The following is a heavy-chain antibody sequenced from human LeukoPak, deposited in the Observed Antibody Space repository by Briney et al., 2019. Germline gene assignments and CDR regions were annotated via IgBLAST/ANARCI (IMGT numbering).Heavy chain of an antibody. CDR1: RFTFSGYA. Sequence: GGSLRLSCAASRFTFSGYAMTWVRQAPGKGLEWVSTISGSGGSTYYADSVKGRFTISRDNSKNTLYLQMNSLKAEDTAMYFCAKDPGADAFDFWGPGTMVTVSS. V-gene: IGHV3-23*01. CDR2: ISGSGGST. D-gene: IGHD3-10*01. CDR3: AKDPGADAFDF. J-gene: IGHJ3*01.